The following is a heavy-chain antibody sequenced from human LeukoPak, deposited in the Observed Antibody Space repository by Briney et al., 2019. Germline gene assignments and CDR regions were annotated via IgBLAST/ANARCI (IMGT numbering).Heavy chain of an antibody. CDR3: AKTYSSSPKYFDY. V-gene: IGHV3-23*01. D-gene: IGHD6-13*01. CDR2: ISGRGGDT. CDR1: GFTFSSYT. Sequence: GGSLRLSCAASGFTFSSYTMTWVRQAPGKGLEWISAISGRGGDTYYADSVKGRFTISRDNSKNTLYLQMNSLRAEDTAVYYCAKTYSSSPKYFDYWGQGTLVTVSS. J-gene: IGHJ4*02.